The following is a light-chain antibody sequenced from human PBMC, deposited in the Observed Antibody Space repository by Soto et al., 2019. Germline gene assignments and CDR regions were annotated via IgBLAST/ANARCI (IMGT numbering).Light chain of an antibody. CDR3: SSYAGSNNWV. CDR1: SSDVGNYKY. Sequence: QSALTQSPSASGSPGQSVTISCTGTSSDVGNYKYVSWYQQHPGKPPKLMIYEVSKRPSGVPDRFSGSKSGKTASLTVSGLQADDEADYYCSSYAGSNNWVFGGGTKLTVL. J-gene: IGLJ3*02. V-gene: IGLV2-8*01. CDR2: EVS.